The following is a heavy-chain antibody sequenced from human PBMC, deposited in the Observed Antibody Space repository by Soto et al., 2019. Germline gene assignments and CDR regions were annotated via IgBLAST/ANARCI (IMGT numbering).Heavy chain of an antibody. CDR2: IIPFSDTT. CDR1: GLTFRTNV. CDR3: AARLWIGQSLSAFEH. V-gene: IGHV1-69*01. Sequence: QVQLLQSATEVKKSGSSVRVSCTASGLTFRTNVFNWVRQAPGQGLEWLGGIIPFSDTTNYAPKFRGRATITADESSATAYLDLDSLRSDDTAVYYCAARLWIGQSLSAFEHWGQGTLVAVSS. J-gene: IGHJ4*02. D-gene: IGHD2-21*01.